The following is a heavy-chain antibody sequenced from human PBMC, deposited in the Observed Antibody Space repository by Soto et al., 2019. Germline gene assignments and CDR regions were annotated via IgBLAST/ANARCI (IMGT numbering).Heavy chain of an antibody. V-gene: IGHV1-2*02. D-gene: IGHD3-3*01. CDR1: GYTFTGYY. Sequence: QVQLVQSGAEVKKPGASVKVSCKASGYTFTGYYMHWVRQAPGQGLEWMGWINPNSGGTNYAQKFQGRATMTRDTSISTAYMELSRLRSDDTAVYYCSRDPDGIFGVVITGGWFDPWGQGTLVTVSS. CDR3: SRDPDGIFGVVITGGWFDP. J-gene: IGHJ5*02. CDR2: INPNSGGT.